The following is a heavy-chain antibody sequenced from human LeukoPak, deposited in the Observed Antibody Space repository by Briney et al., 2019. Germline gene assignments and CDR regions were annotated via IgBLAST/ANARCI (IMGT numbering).Heavy chain of an antibody. V-gene: IGHV1-69*04. CDR2: IIPILGIA. D-gene: IGHD5-12*01. CDR1: GGTFSSYA. CDR3: ARAQRIYSGYDHLRYYFDY. J-gene: IGHJ4*02. Sequence: GSSVKVSCKASGGTFSSYAISWVRQAPGQGLEWMGRIIPILGIANYAQKFQGRVTITADKSTSTAYMELSSLRSEDTAVYYCARAQRIYSGYDHLRYYFDYWGQGTLVTVSS.